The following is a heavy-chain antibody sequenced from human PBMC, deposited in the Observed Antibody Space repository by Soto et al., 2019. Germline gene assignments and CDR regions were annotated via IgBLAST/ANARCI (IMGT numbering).Heavy chain of an antibody. Sequence: QVQLVESGGGVVQPGRSLRLSCAASGFTFSHYAMHWVRQAPGKGPEWVAVISYDGSKIYYADSVEGRFTISRDNSKNTLYLQVNSLRAEDTAVYYCAREIYGDYGFDYWGQGTLVTVSS. V-gene: IGHV3-30-3*01. D-gene: IGHD4-17*01. J-gene: IGHJ4*02. CDR2: ISYDGSKI. CDR3: AREIYGDYGFDY. CDR1: GFTFSHYA.